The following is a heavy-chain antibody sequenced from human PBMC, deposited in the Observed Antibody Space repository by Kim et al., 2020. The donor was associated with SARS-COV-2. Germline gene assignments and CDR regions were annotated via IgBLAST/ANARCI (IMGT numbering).Heavy chain of an antibody. J-gene: IGHJ3*02. V-gene: IGHV4-61*01. CDR1: GGSVSSGSYY. CDR2: IYYSGST. D-gene: IGHD5-18*01. Sequence: SETLSLTCTVSGGSVSSGSYYWSWIRQPPGKGLEWIGYIYYSGSTNYNPSLKSRVTISVDTSKNQFSLKLSSVTAADTAVYYCARGGGYSYGYFAFDIWG. CDR3: ARGGGYSYGYFAFDI.